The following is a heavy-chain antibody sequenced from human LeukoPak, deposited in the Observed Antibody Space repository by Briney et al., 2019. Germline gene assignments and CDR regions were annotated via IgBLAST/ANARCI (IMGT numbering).Heavy chain of an antibody. CDR3: ARLGIFGVVIGRAFDI. V-gene: IGHV1-3*01. Sequence: ASMKVSCKASGYTFTSYAMHWVRQAPGQRLEWMGWINAGNGNTKYSQKFQGRVTITRDTSASTAYMELSSLRSEDTAVYYCARLGIFGVVIGRAFDIWGQGTMGTVSS. CDR2: INAGNGNT. D-gene: IGHD3-3*01. CDR1: GYTFTSYA. J-gene: IGHJ3*02.